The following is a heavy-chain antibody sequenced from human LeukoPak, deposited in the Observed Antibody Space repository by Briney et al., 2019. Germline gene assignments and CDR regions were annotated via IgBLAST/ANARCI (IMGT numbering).Heavy chain of an antibody. J-gene: IGHJ4*02. CDR2: IWYDGSNK. CDR1: GFTFSSYG. Sequence: GGSLRLSCAASGFTFSSYGMHWVRQAPGKGLEGVAVIWYDGSNKYYADSVKGRFTSARDNSKNALYLQITSLRAEDTAVYYCARGGRPWYYDSSGYYQREFDYWGQGTLVTVSS. CDR3: ARGGRPWYYDSSGYYQREFDY. V-gene: IGHV3-33*01. D-gene: IGHD3-22*01.